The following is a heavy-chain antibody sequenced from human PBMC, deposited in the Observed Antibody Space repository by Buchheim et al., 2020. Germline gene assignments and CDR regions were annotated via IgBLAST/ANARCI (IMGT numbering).Heavy chain of an antibody. CDR1: GGSISSYY. V-gene: IGHV4-59*08. J-gene: IGHJ6*02. Sequence: QVQLQESGPGLVKPSETLSLTCTVSGGSISSYYWSRIRQPPGKGLEWIGYIYYSGSTNYNPSLKSRVTISVDTSKNQFSLKLSSVTAADTAVYYCARLKGDCSGGSCYSGFYYYYGMDVWGQGTT. CDR2: IYYSGST. CDR3: ARLKGDCSGGSCYSGFYYYYGMDV. D-gene: IGHD2-15*01.